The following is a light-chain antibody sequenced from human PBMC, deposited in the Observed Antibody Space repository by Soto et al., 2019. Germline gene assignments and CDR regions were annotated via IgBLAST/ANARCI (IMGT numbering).Light chain of an antibody. CDR3: QQYGSSPLT. CDR2: SAS. Sequence: EIVLTQSPGALSLSPGERATLSCRASQSVSNNYLAWYQHKPGQAPRLLIYSASSRATGIPDRFSGSGSGTDFTLTISRLEPEDFAVYYCQQYGSSPLTFGGGTKVDIK. J-gene: IGKJ4*01. V-gene: IGKV3-20*01. CDR1: QSVSNNY.